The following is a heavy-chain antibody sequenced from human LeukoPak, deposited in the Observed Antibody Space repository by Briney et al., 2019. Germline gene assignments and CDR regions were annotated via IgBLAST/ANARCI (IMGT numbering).Heavy chain of an antibody. CDR2: MNPNSGNT. Sequence: GASVKVSCKASGYTFTSYDINWVRQATGQGLEWMGWMNPNSGNTGYAQKFQGRVTMTRNTSISTAYMELSSLRSEDTAVYYCATRKAVAGSFDPWGQGTLVTVSS. CDR3: ATRKAVAGSFDP. D-gene: IGHD6-19*01. V-gene: IGHV1-8*01. J-gene: IGHJ5*02. CDR1: GYTFTSYD.